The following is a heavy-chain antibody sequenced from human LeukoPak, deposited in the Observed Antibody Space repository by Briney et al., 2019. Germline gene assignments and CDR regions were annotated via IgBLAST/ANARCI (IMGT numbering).Heavy chain of an antibody. CDR2: IWYDGSNK. CDR3: ARDAMVRGVILGGIDY. D-gene: IGHD3-10*01. Sequence: GFTFXXYGMHWXRXAPGKGREWVAVIWYDGSNKYYADSVKGRFTISRDNSKNTLYLQINSLRAEDTAVYYCARDAMVRGVILGGIDYWGQGTLVTVSS. CDR1: GFTFXXYG. V-gene: IGHV3-33*01. J-gene: IGHJ4*02.